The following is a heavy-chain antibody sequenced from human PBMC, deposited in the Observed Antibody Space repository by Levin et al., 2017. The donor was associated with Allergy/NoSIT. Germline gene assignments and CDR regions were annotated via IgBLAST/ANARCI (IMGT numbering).Heavy chain of an antibody. J-gene: IGHJ4*02. V-gene: IGHV3-9*01. CDR2: ISWNSGTR. Sequence: GGSLRLSCAASGFTFDDYAMHWVRQVPGKGLEWVSDISWNSGTRTYADSVKGRFTISRDNAKSSLFLQMNSLRPEDTALYYCAKDASASAAGNNYFDYWGQGTQITVSS. CDR1: GFTFDDYA. CDR3: AKDASASAAGNNYFDY. D-gene: IGHD6-13*01.